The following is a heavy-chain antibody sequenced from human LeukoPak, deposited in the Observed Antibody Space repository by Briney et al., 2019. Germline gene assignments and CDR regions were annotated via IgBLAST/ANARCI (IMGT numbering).Heavy chain of an antibody. V-gene: IGHV1-2*02. CDR2: INPSSGGT. Sequence: ASVKVSCKTSGYSFTSYYIHWVRQAPGQGLECMAWINPSSGGTEYAQKLQGRVTMTGDTSISTAYMELSRLRSDDTAVYYCARDRGSSWYVDYWGQGTLVTVSS. D-gene: IGHD6-13*01. CDR1: GYSFTSYY. CDR3: ARDRGSSWYVDY. J-gene: IGHJ4*02.